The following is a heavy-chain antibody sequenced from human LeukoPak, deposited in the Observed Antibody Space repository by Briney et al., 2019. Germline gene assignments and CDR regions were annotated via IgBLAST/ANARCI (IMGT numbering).Heavy chain of an antibody. D-gene: IGHD3-9*01. CDR2: ISGSGGST. J-gene: IGHJ3*02. V-gene: IGHV3-23*01. Sequence: GGSLRLSCAASGFTFSSYAMNWVRQAPGKGLEWVSAISGSGGSTYYADSVKGRFTISRDNAKRLLFLQMNSLRDEDTAVYYCARDLPDVLTGYSDNAFDIWGQGTMVTVSS. CDR3: ARDLPDVLTGYSDNAFDI. CDR1: GFTFSSYA.